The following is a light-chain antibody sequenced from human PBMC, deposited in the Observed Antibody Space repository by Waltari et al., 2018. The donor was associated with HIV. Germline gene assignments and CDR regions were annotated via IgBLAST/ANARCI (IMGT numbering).Light chain of an antibody. CDR2: EVT. V-gene: IGLV2-8*01. J-gene: IGLJ2*01. CDR1: RSDIGGYNY. Sequence: QSALTQPPSASGSPGQSVTISCTGTRSDIGGYNYVSWYQQHPGKAPKLMIYEVTKRPSGVPNRFSGSKSGNTASLTVSGLQAEDEADYYCSSYAGSKNYVIFGGGTKLTVL. CDR3: SSYAGSKNYVI.